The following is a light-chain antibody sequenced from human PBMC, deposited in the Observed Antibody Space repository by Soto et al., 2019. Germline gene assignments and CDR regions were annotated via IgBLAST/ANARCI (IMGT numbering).Light chain of an antibody. J-gene: IGKJ1*01. CDR3: QQSYSTPF. Sequence: EIQLTQSQYSLSASEGERVILTCLASQTISSHLNWYQQKPGKAPKLLIYAASSLQSGVPSRFSGSGSGTDFTLTISSLQPEDFATYYCQQSYSTPFFGQGTKVDIK. CDR2: AAS. CDR1: QTISSH. V-gene: IGKV1-39*01.